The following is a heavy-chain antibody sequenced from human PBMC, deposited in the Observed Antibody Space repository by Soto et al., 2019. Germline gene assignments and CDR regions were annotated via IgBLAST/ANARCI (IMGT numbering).Heavy chain of an antibody. CDR2: VYRTGST. D-gene: IGHD2-15*01. V-gene: IGHV4-4*02. Sequence: PSETLSLTCAVSGGSISTSNWWSWVRQPPGKGLEWIGEVYRTGSTNYNPSLESRLTISVDKSKNQFSLKLTSVTAADTAVYYCARDRGPEVVVAATDNAPYGMDVWGQGTTVTVSS. CDR1: GGSISTSNW. CDR3: ARDRGPEVVVAATDNAPYGMDV. J-gene: IGHJ6*02.